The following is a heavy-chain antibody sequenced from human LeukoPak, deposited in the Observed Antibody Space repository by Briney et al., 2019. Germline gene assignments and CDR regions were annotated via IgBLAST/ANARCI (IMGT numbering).Heavy chain of an antibody. V-gene: IGHV3-23*01. CDR3: ARESESYDSSGSTFNY. CDR1: GFTFSTYA. CDR2: VKSDGAGT. D-gene: IGHD3-22*01. J-gene: IGHJ4*02. Sequence: GGSLRLSCAASGFTFSTYAMSWVRQAPGKGLAWVASVKSDGAGTHYADSVKGRFTISRDNSKNILYLQMNSLRAEDTAIYYCARESESYDSSGSTFNYWGQGTLVTVSS.